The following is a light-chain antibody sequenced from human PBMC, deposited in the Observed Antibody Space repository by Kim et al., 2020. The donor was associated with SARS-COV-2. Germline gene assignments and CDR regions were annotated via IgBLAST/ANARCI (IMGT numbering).Light chain of an antibody. J-gene: IGLJ3*02. CDR2: EVT. Sequence: GQSITISCTGTSGDIGDYNYVSWYQQHPGNAPKLIIYEVTKRPSGFANRFSGSKSGNTASLTISGLQAEDEADYYCSSYRSSSTWVFGGGTQLTVL. V-gene: IGLV2-14*01. CDR1: SGDIGDYNY. CDR3: SSYRSSSTWV.